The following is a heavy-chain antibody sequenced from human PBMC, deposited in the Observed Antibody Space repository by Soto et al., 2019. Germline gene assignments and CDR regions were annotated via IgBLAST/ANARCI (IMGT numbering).Heavy chain of an antibody. J-gene: IGHJ4*02. D-gene: IGHD4-17*01. CDR2: ISHEGVTK. Sequence: GGSLRLSCIASGFTFESYGMHWVRQAPGKGLEWVAVISHEGVTKNYADPVKGRFTVSRDNSKDTLYLQLNSLRREDTAVYYCARDRTVDYVDYYFDYWGRGTLVTVSS. CDR3: ARDRTVDYVDYYFDY. CDR1: GFTFESYG. V-gene: IGHV3-30*03.